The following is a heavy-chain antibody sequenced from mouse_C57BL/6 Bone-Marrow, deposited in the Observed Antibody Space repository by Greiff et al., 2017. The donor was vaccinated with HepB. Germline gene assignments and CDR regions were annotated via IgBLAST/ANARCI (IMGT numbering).Heavy chain of an antibody. Sequence: EVQGVESGGGLVQSGRSLRLSCATSGFTFSDFYMEWVRQAPGKGLEWIAASRNKANDYTTEYSASVKGRFIVSRDTSQSILYLQMNALRAEDTAIYYCARDSYGSSYGSWFAYWGQGTLVTVSA. V-gene: IGHV7-1*01. D-gene: IGHD1-1*01. CDR2: SRNKANDYTT. CDR1: GFTFSDFY. J-gene: IGHJ3*01. CDR3: ARDSYGSSYGSWFAY.